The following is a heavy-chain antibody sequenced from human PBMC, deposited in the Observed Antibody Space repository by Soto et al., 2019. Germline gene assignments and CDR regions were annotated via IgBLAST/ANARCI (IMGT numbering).Heavy chain of an antibody. V-gene: IGHV4-30-2*01. CDR1: GGSISSGGYS. J-gene: IGHJ4*02. D-gene: IGHD6-19*01. CDR2: IYHSGST. Sequence: SETLSLTCAVSGGSISSGGYSWSWIRQPPGKGLEWIGYIYHSGSTYYNPSLKSRVTISVDRSKNQFSLKLSSVTAADTAVYYCARVGSSGWYTVDYWGQGTLVTVSS. CDR3: ARVGSSGWYTVDY.